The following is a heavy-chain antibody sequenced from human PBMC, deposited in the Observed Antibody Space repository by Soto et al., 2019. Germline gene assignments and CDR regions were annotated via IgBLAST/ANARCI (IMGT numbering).Heavy chain of an antibody. D-gene: IGHD6-13*01. J-gene: IGHJ5*02. CDR2: IYYSGST. V-gene: IGHV4-31*03. CDR1: GGSISSGGYY. Sequence: QVQLQESGPGLVKPSQTLSLTCTVSGGSISSGGYYWSWIRQHPGNGLEWIGYIYYSGSTYYNPSLDCRVTRSVDTSNNQFSLKLISVTAADTAVYYCPRAAHYSITFRWFDPWGQGTLVSVSS. CDR3: PRAAHYSITFRWFDP.